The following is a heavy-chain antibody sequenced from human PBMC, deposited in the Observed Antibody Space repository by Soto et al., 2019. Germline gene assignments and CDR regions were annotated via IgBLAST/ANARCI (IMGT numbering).Heavy chain of an antibody. CDR2: IYYSGTT. V-gene: IGHV4-31*03. J-gene: IGHJ3*02. CDR3: ASYQRSYAFDI. Sequence: PSETLSLTCTVSGGSISSGGYYWSWIRQHPGKGLEWIGYIYYSGTTYYNPSLKSRVTISVDTSKNQFSLKLSSVTAADTAVYYCASYQRSYAFDIWGQGTMVTVSS. D-gene: IGHD2-2*01. CDR1: GGSISSGGYY.